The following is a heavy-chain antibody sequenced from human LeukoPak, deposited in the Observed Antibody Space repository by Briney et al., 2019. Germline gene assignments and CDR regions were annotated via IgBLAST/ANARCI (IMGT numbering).Heavy chain of an antibody. CDR2: IFGSSTYI. D-gene: IGHD4-17*01. Sequence: PGGSLRLSCAASGFIFSDYSLTWVRQAPGKGLEWVSSIFGSSTYIYYADSVKGRFTISRDNAKNSLYLRMNAVRAEDTAVYYCARNYGVDPYYHFYMDVWGKGTAVTVSS. CDR3: ARNYGVDPYYHFYMDV. V-gene: IGHV3-21*01. J-gene: IGHJ6*03. CDR1: GFIFSDYS.